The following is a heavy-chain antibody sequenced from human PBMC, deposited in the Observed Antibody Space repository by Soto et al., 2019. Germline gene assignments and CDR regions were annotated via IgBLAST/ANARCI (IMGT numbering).Heavy chain of an antibody. V-gene: IGHV1-18*01. D-gene: IGHD3-22*01. Sequence: ASVKVSCKASGYTFTSYGISWLRQAPGQGLEWMGWISAYNGNTNYAQKLQGRVTMTTDTSTSTAYMELRSLRSDDTAVYYCARTRHDDYYDSSGYSDYWGQGTLVTVSS. J-gene: IGHJ4*02. CDR1: GYTFTSYG. CDR2: ISAYNGNT. CDR3: ARTRHDDYYDSSGYSDY.